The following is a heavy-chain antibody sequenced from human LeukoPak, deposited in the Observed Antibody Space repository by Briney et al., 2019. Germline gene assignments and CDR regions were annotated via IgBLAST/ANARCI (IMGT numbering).Heavy chain of an antibody. CDR3: ARHSSVYGSGSGGFDP. J-gene: IGHJ5*02. Sequence: GESLKISCKGSGYTFPSYWIGWVRQLPGKGLEWMGIIYPGIGDSDIRCSPSFQGQVSISADKSISTAYLQWTSLKASDTAMYYCARHSSVYGSGSGGFDPWGQGTLVTVSS. CDR1: GYTFPSYW. D-gene: IGHD3-10*01. V-gene: IGHV5-51*01. CDR2: IYPGIGDSDI.